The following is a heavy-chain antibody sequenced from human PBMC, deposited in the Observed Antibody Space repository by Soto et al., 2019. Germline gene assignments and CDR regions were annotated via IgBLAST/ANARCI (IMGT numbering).Heavy chain of an antibody. CDR1: GGAISTYY. D-gene: IGHD3-3*01. CDR2: IYSSGST. J-gene: IGHJ5*02. V-gene: IGHV4-4*07. CDR3: ARGQRFSDWFDH. Sequence: SETLSLTCTVSGGAISTYYWTWIRQTAGKGLEWIGRIYSSGSTKYNPALQSRVTMSLDTSNNQFSLRLTSVTAADTAVYYCARGQRFSDWFDHWGQGTLVTVS.